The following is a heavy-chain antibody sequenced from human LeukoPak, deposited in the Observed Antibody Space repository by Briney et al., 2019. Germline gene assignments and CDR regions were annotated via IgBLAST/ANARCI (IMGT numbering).Heavy chain of an antibody. D-gene: IGHD3-10*01. CDR3: ARDSGYYYGSGSYSPLDY. Sequence: SDTLSLTCTVSGGPISSYYWSWIRQPAGKGLEWIGRIYTSGSTNYNPSLKSRVTMSVDTSKKLFSLKLRSVTAADTAVYYCARDSGYYYGSGSYSPLDYWGQGTLVTVSS. J-gene: IGHJ4*02. V-gene: IGHV4-4*07. CDR1: GGPISSYY. CDR2: IYTSGST.